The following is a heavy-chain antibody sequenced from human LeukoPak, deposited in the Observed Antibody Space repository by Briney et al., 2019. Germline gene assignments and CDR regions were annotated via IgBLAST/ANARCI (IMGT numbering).Heavy chain of an antibody. D-gene: IGHD1-26*01. CDR3: CRHGVGNSLDY. V-gene: IGHV3-49*04. Sequence: GGSLRLSCAASGFTFDTYALNWVRQAPGKGLEWLGHNRGKYYGWTTEYAASVKGRFTISRDDSKSIVYLQMNSLKIEDTALYYCCRHGVGNSLDYWGQGTLVTVSS. J-gene: IGHJ4*02. CDR1: GFTFDTYA. CDR2: NRGKYYGWTT.